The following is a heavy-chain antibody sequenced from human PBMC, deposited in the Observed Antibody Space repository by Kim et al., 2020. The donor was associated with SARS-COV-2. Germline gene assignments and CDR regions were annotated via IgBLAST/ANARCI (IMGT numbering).Heavy chain of an antibody. CDR2: ISYDGSNK. V-gene: IGHV3-30*04. CDR3: AREYYCSGSYYGPYYYYGIDV. J-gene: IGHJ6*02. Sequence: GGSLRLSCAASGFTFSSYAMHWVRQAPGKGLEWVAVISYDGSNKYYADSVKGRFTISRVISKNTLYSRENSLRAEDTAVYYCAREYYCSGSYYGPYYYYGIDVWGQGITVTVSS. CDR1: GFTFSSYA. D-gene: IGHD3-10*01.